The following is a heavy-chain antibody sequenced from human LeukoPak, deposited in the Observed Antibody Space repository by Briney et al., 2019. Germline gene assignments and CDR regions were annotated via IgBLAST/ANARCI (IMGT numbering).Heavy chain of an antibody. Sequence: PSETLSLTCTVSGYSISSGYYWGWIRQPPGKGLEWIGSIYHSGSTYYNPSLKSRVTISVDTSKNQFSLKLSSVTAADTAVYYCARLGWEPGDYFDYWGQGTLVTVSS. V-gene: IGHV4-38-2*02. J-gene: IGHJ4*02. D-gene: IGHD1-26*01. CDR2: IYHSGST. CDR1: GYSISSGYY. CDR3: ARLGWEPGDYFDY.